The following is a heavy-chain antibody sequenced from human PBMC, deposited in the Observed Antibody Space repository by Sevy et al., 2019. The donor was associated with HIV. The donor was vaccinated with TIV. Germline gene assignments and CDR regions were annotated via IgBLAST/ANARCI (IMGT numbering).Heavy chain of an antibody. Sequence: GGSLRLSCTASGFTFGDYAMSWFRQAPGKGLEWVGFIRSKAYGGTTEYAASVKGRFTISRDDSKSIAYLQMNSLKTEDTAVYDCTSGYCSGGSCQIFDYWGQGTLVTVSS. V-gene: IGHV3-49*03. J-gene: IGHJ4*02. D-gene: IGHD2-15*01. CDR2: IRSKAYGGTT. CDR3: TSGYCSGGSCQIFDY. CDR1: GFTFGDYA.